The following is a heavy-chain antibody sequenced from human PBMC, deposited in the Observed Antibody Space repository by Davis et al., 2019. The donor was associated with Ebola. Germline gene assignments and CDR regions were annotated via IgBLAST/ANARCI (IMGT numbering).Heavy chain of an antibody. V-gene: IGHV3-11*01. Sequence: GGSLRLSCAASGLTFSDYYMSWIRQAPGKGLEWVSYISSSGSTIYYADSVKGRFTISRDNAKNSLYLQMNSLRAEDTAVYYCTRRGSSSSHFFDYWGQGTLVTVSS. D-gene: IGHD6-6*01. CDR2: ISSSGSTI. CDR3: TRRGSSSSHFFDY. J-gene: IGHJ4*02. CDR1: GLTFSDYY.